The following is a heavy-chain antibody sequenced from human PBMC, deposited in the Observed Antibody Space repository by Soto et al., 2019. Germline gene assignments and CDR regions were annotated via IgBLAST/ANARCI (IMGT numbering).Heavy chain of an antibody. J-gene: IGHJ5*02. Sequence: SETLSLTCTASGASISGYYWSWIRKSAGKGLEWIGRIYATGTTDYNPSLKSRVMMSVDTSKKQFSLKLRSVTAADTAVYYCVRDGTKTLRDWFDPWGQGISVTVSS. CDR3: VRDGTKTLRDWFDP. D-gene: IGHD1-1*01. V-gene: IGHV4-4*07. CDR1: GASISGYY. CDR2: IYATGTT.